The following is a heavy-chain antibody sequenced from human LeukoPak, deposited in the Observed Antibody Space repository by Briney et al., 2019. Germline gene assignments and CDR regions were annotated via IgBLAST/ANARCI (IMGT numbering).Heavy chain of an antibody. D-gene: IGHD3-3*01. CDR2: IYTSGST. V-gene: IGHV4-4*07. Sequence: PSETLSLTCTVSGGSISRYYWSWIRQPAGKGLEWIGRIYTSGSTNYNPSLKSRVTISVDTSKNQFSLKLSSVTAADTAVYYCARDAGWSGSDAFDIWGQGTMVTVSS. CDR1: GGSISRYY. J-gene: IGHJ3*02. CDR3: ARDAGWSGSDAFDI.